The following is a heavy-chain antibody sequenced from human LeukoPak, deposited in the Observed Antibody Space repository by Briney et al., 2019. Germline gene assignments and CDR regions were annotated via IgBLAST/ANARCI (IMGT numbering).Heavy chain of an antibody. V-gene: IGHV4-31*03. CDR3: AGGSLGAAGYCYYDYGLDV. J-gene: IGHJ6*02. D-gene: IGHD6-13*01. Sequence: SETLSLTCSVSGGSMRRGAYYWSWIRQHPGKGLEWIGHIYYRGSTYYNPSLKSRPTISLHMSKNQFSLKLSSVTAADTAVYYCAGGSLGAAGYCYYDYGLDVWGQGTTVIVSS. CDR2: IYYRGST. CDR1: GGSMRRGAYY.